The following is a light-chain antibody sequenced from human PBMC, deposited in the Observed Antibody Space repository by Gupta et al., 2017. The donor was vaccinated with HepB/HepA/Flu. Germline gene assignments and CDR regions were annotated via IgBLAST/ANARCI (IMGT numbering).Light chain of an antibody. CDR3: SSYTSSSSWV. J-gene: IGLJ3*02. CDR1: SSDVGGYNY. V-gene: IGLV2-14*01. Sequence: QSALTQPASVSGSPGQSITISCTGTSSDVGGYNYVSWYQQHPANANKLMIYDVSNRTAGVSNRFSGSKSGNTSSLTISGLQAEEEADYYRSSYTSSSSWVFGGGTKLTVL. CDR2: DVS.